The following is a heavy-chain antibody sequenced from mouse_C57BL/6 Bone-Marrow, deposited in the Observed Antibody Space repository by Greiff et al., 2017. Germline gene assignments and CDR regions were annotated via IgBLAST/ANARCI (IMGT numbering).Heavy chain of an antibody. J-gene: IGHJ2*01. V-gene: IGHV1-18*01. CDR3: ARKENGSSHDS. CDR2: INPNNGGT. Sequence: EVQLQQSGPELVKPGASVKIPCKASGYTFTDYNMDWVKQSHGKSLEWIGDINPNNGGTIYNQKFKGKATLTVDKSSSTAYMELRSLTSEDTAVYYCARKENGSSHDSWGQGTTLTVSS. D-gene: IGHD1-1*01. CDR1: GYTFTDYN.